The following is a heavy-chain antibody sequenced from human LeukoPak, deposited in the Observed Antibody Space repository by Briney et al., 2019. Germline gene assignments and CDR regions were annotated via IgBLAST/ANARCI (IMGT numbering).Heavy chain of an antibody. Sequence: SESLSLTCAVYGGSFSGYYWSWIRQPPGKGLEWIGEINHSGSTNYNPSLKSRVTISVDMSKNQFSLKLSSVTAADTAVYYCARDQYYYGSGSYYISWFDPWGQGTLVTVSS. D-gene: IGHD3-10*01. J-gene: IGHJ5*02. CDR3: ARDQYYYGSGSYYISWFDP. V-gene: IGHV4-34*01. CDR2: INHSGST. CDR1: GGSFSGYY.